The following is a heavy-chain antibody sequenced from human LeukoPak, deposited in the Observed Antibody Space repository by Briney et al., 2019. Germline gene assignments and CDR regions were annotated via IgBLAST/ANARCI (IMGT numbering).Heavy chain of an antibody. Sequence: PGGSLRLSCAASGFTFSSYSMNWVRQAPGKGLEWVSYISSSSSTIYYADSVKGRFTISRDNAKNSLYLQMNSLRTEDSALYCCVVDFSGSADYWGQGTLVTVSS. CDR2: ISSSSSTI. J-gene: IGHJ4*02. CDR3: VVDFSGSADY. CDR1: GFTFSSYS. D-gene: IGHD3-10*01. V-gene: IGHV3-48*01.